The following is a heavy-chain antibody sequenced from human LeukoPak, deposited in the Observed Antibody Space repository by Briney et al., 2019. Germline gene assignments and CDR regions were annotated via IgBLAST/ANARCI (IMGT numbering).Heavy chain of an antibody. D-gene: IGHD5-18*01. V-gene: IGHV4-59*01. CDR1: GGSISSYY. Sequence: SETLSLTCTVSGGSISSYYWSWIRQPPGKGLEWIGYIYYSGSTNYNPSLKSRVTISVDTSKNQFSLKLSSVTAADTAVYYCARNTGYGYGIRVRYYFDYWGQGTLVTVSS. CDR2: IYYSGST. J-gene: IGHJ4*02. CDR3: ARNTGYGYGIRVRYYFDY.